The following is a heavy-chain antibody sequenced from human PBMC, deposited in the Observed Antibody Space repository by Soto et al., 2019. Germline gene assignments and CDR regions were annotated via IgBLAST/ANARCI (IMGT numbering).Heavy chain of an antibody. D-gene: IGHD4-4*01. Sequence: GASVKVSCKASGYTFTGYYMHWVRQAPGQGLEWMGWINPNSGGTNYAQKFQGWVTMTRDTSISTAYMELSRLRSDDTAVYYCARGNSNYRYYYYYYMDVWGKGTTVTVSS. CDR1: GYTFTGYY. CDR3: ARGNSNYRYYYYYYMDV. CDR2: INPNSGGT. J-gene: IGHJ6*03. V-gene: IGHV1-2*04.